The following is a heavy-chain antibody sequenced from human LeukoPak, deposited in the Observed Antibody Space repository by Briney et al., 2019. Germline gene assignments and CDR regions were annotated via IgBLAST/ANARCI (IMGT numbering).Heavy chain of an antibody. D-gene: IGHD3-10*01. CDR3: ARVTGSYYFYYYMDV. CDR2: IYYSGST. Sequence: SETLSLTCTVSGGSIRSTNYYWGWIRQPPEKGLEWIGSIYYSGSTYYNPSLKSRITISVDTSKNKFSLKLTSVTAADTAIYYCARVTGSYYFYYYMDVWGKGTTVTASS. V-gene: IGHV4-39*07. J-gene: IGHJ6*03. CDR1: GGSIRSTNYY.